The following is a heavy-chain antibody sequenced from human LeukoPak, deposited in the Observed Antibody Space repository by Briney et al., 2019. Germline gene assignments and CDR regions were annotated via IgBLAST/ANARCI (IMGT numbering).Heavy chain of an antibody. CDR3: ARNGAPVVPAITPYYYYMDV. V-gene: IGHV3-7*01. D-gene: IGHD2-21*02. J-gene: IGHJ6*03. CDR2: IKKDGSEK. Sequence: GGSPRLSCAASGFTFSNYWMSWVRQAPGKGLGWVGNIKKDGSEKYHVDSVKGRITISRDNARNSLYLQLNSMRAEDTAVYYCARNGAPVVPAITPYYYYMDVWGKGTTVTVSS. CDR1: GFTFSNYW.